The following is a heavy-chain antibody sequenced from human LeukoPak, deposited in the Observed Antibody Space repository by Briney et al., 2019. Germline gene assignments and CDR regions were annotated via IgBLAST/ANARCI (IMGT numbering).Heavy chain of an antibody. CDR3: ARVNSRNTSPFFDY. V-gene: IGHV4-39*07. J-gene: IGHJ4*02. Sequence: SETLSLTCTVSGGSISSSSYYWGWIRQPPGKGLEWIGSIYYSGSTYYNPSLKSRVTISVDTSKNQFSLKLSSVTAADTAVYYCARVNSRNTSPFFDYWGQGTLVTVSS. CDR2: IYYSGST. CDR1: GGSISSSSYY. D-gene: IGHD6-13*01.